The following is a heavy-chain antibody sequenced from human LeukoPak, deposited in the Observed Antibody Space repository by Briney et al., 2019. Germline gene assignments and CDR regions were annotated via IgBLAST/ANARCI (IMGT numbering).Heavy chain of an antibody. J-gene: IGHJ3*02. Sequence: GASVKVSCVASGYTFTSYDIHWVRQATGQGLEWMGWMNPNSGNSGYAQKFQGRVTMTRNTSISTAYMELSSLRSEDTAVYYCARSPVGAIGPFDIWGQGTMVTVSS. V-gene: IGHV1-8*01. CDR1: GYTFTSYD. D-gene: IGHD1-26*01. CDR3: ARSPVGAIGPFDI. CDR2: MNPNSGNS.